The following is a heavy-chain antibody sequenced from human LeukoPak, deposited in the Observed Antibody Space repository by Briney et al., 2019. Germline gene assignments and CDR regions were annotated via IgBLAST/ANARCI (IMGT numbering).Heavy chain of an antibody. CDR1: GGSMKNSF. D-gene: IGHD1-1*01. Sequence: SETLSLTCSVSGGSMKNSFWSWIRQPPGKGLEWIGYVSDTGITNSNPSLKSRVTFSIDTSKGQFYLKLRSVTAADTAVYYCARWSGWNDPYYFDYWGQGTLVTVSS. CDR3: ARWSGWNDPYYFDY. V-gene: IGHV4-59*08. J-gene: IGHJ4*02. CDR2: VSDTGIT.